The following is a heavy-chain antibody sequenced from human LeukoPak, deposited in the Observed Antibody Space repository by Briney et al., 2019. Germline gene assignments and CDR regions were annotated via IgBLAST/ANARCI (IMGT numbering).Heavy chain of an antibody. CDR1: GYTFTSYG. D-gene: IGHD3-22*01. V-gene: IGHV1-18*01. CDR2: ISAYNGNT. CDR3: AREYYDSSAQSEAFDI. J-gene: IGHJ3*02. Sequence: ASVKVSCKASGYTFTSYGISWVRQAPGQGLEWMGWISAYNGNTNYAQKLQGRVTMTTDTSSTAYMELRSLRSDDTAVYYCAREYYDSSAQSEAFDIWGQGTMVTVSS.